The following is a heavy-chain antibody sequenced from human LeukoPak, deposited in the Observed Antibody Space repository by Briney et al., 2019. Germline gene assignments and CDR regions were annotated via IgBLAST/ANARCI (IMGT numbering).Heavy chain of an antibody. J-gene: IGHJ3*02. CDR2: IYYSGST. CDR3: ARDGGSGSYGAFDI. CDR1: GGSISSYY. D-gene: IGHD3-10*01. V-gene: IGHV4-59*12. Sequence: SETLSLTCTVSGGSISSYYWSWIRQPPGKGLEWIGYIYYSGSTNYNPSLKSRVTISVDTSKNQFSLKPSSVTAADTAVYYCARDGGSGSYGAFDIWGQGTMVTVSS.